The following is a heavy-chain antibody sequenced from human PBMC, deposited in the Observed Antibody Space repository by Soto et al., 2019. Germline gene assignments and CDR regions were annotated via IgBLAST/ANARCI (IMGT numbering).Heavy chain of an antibody. CDR1: GYTFTGYY. Sequence: ASVKVSGKASGYTFTGYYMHWVLQAPGQGLEWMGWINPNSGGTNYAQKFQGWVTMTRDTSISTAYMELSRLRSDDTAVYYCARDGGAARFYAFDIWGQGTMVTVS. V-gene: IGHV1-2*04. CDR3: ARDGGAARFYAFDI. J-gene: IGHJ3*02. CDR2: INPNSGGT. D-gene: IGHD6-6*01.